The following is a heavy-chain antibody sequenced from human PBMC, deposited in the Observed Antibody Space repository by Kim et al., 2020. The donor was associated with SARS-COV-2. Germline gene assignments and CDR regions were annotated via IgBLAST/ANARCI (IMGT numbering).Heavy chain of an antibody. J-gene: IGHJ3*02. D-gene: IGHD2-2*01. V-gene: IGHV3-7*01. Sequence: LSLTCAASGFTFSRHWMTWVRQAPGMGLEWVANIKQDGSEKNSVDSVKGRFTISRDNAKNSLYLQMNSLRVEDTAVYYCARGTNTAARSAFDIWGQGTMVTVSS. CDR2: IKQDGSEK. CDR1: GFTFSRHW. CDR3: ARGTNTAARSAFDI.